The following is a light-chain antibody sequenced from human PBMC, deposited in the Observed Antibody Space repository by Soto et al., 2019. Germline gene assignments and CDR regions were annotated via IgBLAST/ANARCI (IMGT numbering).Light chain of an antibody. V-gene: IGLV2-14*01. Sequence: QSVLTQPASVSGSPGQSITISCTGTSSDVGGYNYVSWYQQHPGKAPKLMIYDVSNRPSGVSNRFSGSKSGNTASLTISGLQAEDEADYYCNSYTLSTTPVSVFGTGTKVTVL. CDR3: NSYTLSTTPVSV. CDR2: DVS. J-gene: IGLJ1*01. CDR1: SSDVGGYNY.